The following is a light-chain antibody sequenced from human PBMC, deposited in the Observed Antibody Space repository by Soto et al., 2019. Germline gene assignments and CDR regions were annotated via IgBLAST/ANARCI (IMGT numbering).Light chain of an antibody. CDR1: SSDIGNYNY. V-gene: IGLV2-11*01. CDR2: DVS. J-gene: IGLJ2*01. Sequence: QSALTQPRPVSGSPGQSVTISCTGTSSDIGNYNYVSWYQQHPGKAPKLMIYDVSKRPSGVPDRFSGSKSGNTASLTISGLQAEDEADYYCCSYAGSYTYVVFGGGTKVTVL. CDR3: CSYAGSYTYVV.